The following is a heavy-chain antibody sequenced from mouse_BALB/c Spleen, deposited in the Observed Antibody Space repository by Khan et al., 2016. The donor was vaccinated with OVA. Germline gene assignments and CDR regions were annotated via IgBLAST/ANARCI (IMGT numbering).Heavy chain of an antibody. CDR3: ARRRIYDGNYGGAMDY. V-gene: IGHV5-17*02. CDR2: ISSGSNTI. Sequence: EVELVESGGGLVQPGGSRKLSCAASGFTFSNFGMHWVRQAPEKGLEWVAYISSGSNTIYYADTVKGRFTISRDNPKNTLFLQMTSLRSGDTAMYYCARRRIYDGNYGGAMDYWGQGSSVTVSS. CDR1: GFTFSNFG. D-gene: IGHD2-3*01. J-gene: IGHJ4*01.